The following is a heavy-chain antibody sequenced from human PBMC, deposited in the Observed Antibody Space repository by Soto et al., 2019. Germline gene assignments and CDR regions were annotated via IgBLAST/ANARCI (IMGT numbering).Heavy chain of an antibody. CDR2: MYHNGST. CDR1: CGTISSDNW. D-gene: IGHD3-10*01. J-gene: IGHJ4*02. Sequence: PSETLSLTFTFACGTISSDNWWTWVRQHPGKGLEWIGEMYHNGSTNYSPSVKSRVTISVDKWKNQFSLKLTSVAAADTALYYCARASADSRVRGAIINWGQGILVTVSS. V-gene: IGHV4-4*02. CDR3: ARASADSRVRGAIIN.